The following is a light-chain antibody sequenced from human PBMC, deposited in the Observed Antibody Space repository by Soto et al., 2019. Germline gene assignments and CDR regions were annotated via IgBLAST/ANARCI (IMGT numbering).Light chain of an antibody. CDR1: QSVSSY. Sequence: EIVLTQSPATLSLSPGERATLSCRASQSVSSYLAWYQQKPGQAPRLLIYDASSRATGIPARFSGSGSGTDFTLIISSLEPVDFAVYYCQQRSDWPSTFGGGTKVEI. J-gene: IGKJ4*01. CDR3: QQRSDWPST. V-gene: IGKV3-11*01. CDR2: DAS.